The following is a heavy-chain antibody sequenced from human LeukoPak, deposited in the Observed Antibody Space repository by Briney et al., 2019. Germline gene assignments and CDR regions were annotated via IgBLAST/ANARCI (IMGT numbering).Heavy chain of an antibody. CDR3: ARGPAVARFDY. J-gene: IGHJ4*02. CDR2: INHSGST. D-gene: IGHD6-19*01. V-gene: IGHV4-34*01. CDR1: GFTFSNYW. Sequence: GSLRLSCAASGFTFSNYWMSWVRQAPGKGLEWIGEINHSGSTNYNPSLKSRVTISVDTSKNQFSLKLNSVTAADTAVYYCARGPAVARFDYWGQGTLVTVSS.